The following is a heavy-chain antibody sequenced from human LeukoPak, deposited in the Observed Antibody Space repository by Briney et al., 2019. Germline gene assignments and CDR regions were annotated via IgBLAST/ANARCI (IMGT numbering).Heavy chain of an antibody. D-gene: IGHD2-2*01. CDR3: ARGQVPAARGYNWFDP. Sequence: SEPLSLTCAVYGWSFSDYYWNWVRQPPGKGLEWIGEINARGDTNYNPSLKSRVTISVDSSKNQFSLTLTSMIAADTAIYYCARGQVPAARGYNWFDPWGQGTLVTVSA. J-gene: IGHJ5*02. CDR2: INARGDT. CDR1: GWSFSDYY. V-gene: IGHV4-34*01.